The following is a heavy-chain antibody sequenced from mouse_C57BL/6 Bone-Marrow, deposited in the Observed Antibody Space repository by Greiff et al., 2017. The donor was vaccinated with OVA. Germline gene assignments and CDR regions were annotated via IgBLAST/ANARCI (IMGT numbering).Heavy chain of an antibody. CDR2: IYPGDGDT. Sequence: QVQLQQPGAELVKPGASVKMSCKASGYTFTSYWITWVKQRPGQGLEWIGDIYPGDGDTNYNGKFKGKATLTADKSSSTAYMQLGSLTSEDSAVYFCAREGYYYGSSPFAYWGQGTLVTVSA. D-gene: IGHD1-1*01. CDR1: GYTFTSYW. V-gene: IGHV1-55*01. CDR3: AREGYYYGSSPFAY. J-gene: IGHJ3*01.